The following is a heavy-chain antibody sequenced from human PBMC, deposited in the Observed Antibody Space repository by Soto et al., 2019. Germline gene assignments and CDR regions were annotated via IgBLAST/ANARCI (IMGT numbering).Heavy chain of an antibody. V-gene: IGHV3-30*18. CDR1: GFTFSSYG. D-gene: IGHD4-17*01. J-gene: IGHJ4*02. Sequence: QVQLVESGGGVVQPGRSLRLSCAASGFTFSSYGMHWVRQAPGKGLEWVAVISYDGSNKYYADSVKGRFTISRDNSKNTLYLQMNSLRAEDTAVYYCAKDPTYGDYVDYFDYWGQGTLVTVS. CDR2: ISYDGSNK. CDR3: AKDPTYGDYVDYFDY.